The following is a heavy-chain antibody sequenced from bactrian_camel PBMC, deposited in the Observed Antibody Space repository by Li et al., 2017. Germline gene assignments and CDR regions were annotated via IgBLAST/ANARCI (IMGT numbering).Heavy chain of an antibody. D-gene: IGHD6*01. J-gene: IGHJ6*01. CDR1: GRSNENYF. CDR3: AADPADRCGGSWYWFGY. Sequence: HVQLVESGGGSVQAGGSLRLSCAISGRSNENYFLAWFRQPPGKEREGVAAMYTGFGGGNIYYDDSVKGRFTISRDSAKNTVYLQMNSLKPEDTAMYSCAADPADRCGGSWYWFGYWGKGTQVTVS. CDR2: MYTGFGGGNI. V-gene: IGHV3-3*01.